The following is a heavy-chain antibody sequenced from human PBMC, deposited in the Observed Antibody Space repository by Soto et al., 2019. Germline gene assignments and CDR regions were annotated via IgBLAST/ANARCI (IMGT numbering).Heavy chain of an antibody. J-gene: IGHJ4*02. D-gene: IGHD5-12*01. CDR2: LIPLLSTS. CDR1: GGPFSNDI. Sequence: QVQLEQSGAEVKKPGSSVKVSCKASGGPFSNDIITWVRQAPGQGLEWMGRLIPLLSTSTYAQKFQGRLTITAVRSTGTAYMELNSLRSEVTAVYYCARDSPIGSTFSGYDAIDYWGQGTRITVSS. CDR3: ARDSPIGSTFSGYDAIDY. V-gene: IGHV1-69*08.